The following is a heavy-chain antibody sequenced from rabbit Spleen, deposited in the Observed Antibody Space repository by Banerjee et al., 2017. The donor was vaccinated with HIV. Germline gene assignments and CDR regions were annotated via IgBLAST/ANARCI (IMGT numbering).Heavy chain of an antibody. CDR2: IYAGSSGST. Sequence: QSLEESGGDLVKPGASLTLTCTASGFSFSSAHYMCWVRQAPGKGLEWIACIYAGSSGSTYYASWAKGRFTISKTSSTTVTLQMTSLTAADTATYFCARGNGDGTPYIYYGIDLWGPGTLVTVS. V-gene: IGHV1S40*01. D-gene: IGHD2-1*01. CDR1: GFSFSSAHY. J-gene: IGHJ6*01. CDR3: ARGNGDGTPYIYYGIDL.